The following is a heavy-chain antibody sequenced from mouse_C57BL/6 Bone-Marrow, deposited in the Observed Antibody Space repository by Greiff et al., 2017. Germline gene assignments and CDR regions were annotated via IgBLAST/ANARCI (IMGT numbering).Heavy chain of an antibody. CDR3: ARSGPLGRSFDY. J-gene: IGHJ2*01. D-gene: IGHD4-1*01. CDR2: IYPTSGRT. Sequence: QVQLPGAELVKPGASVKMSCKASGYTFTSYWITWVKQRPGQGLEWIGDIYPTSGRTNYNEQFKSKAILTVDTSSNTAYMQLSSLTSEDSAVFYCARSGPLGRSFDYWGQGTTLAVSS. V-gene: IGHV1-55*01. CDR1: GYTFTSYW.